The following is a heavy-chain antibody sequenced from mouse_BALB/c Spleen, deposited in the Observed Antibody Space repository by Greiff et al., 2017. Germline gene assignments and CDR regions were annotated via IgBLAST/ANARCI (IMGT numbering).Heavy chain of an antibody. CDR2: ISYSGST. V-gene: IGHV3-2*02. CDR1: GYSITSDYA. J-gene: IGHJ3*01. D-gene: IGHD4-1*01. CDR3: ARSSPTGTAWFAY. Sequence: EVKLMESGPGLVKPSQSLSLTCTVTGYSITSDYAWNWIRQFPGNKLEWMGYISYSGSTSYNPSLKSRISITRDTSKNQFFLQLNSVTTEDTATYYCARSSPTGTAWFAYWGQGTLVTVSA.